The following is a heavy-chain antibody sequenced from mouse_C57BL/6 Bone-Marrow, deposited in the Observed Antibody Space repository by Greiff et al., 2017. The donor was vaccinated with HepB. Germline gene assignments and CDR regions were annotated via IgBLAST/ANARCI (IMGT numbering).Heavy chain of an antibody. V-gene: IGHV3-6*01. J-gene: IGHJ1*03. Sequence: EVKLVESGPGLVKPSQSLSLTCSVTGYSITSGYYWNWIRQFPGNKLEWMGYISYDGSNNYNPSLKNRISITRDTSKNQFFLKLNSVTTEDTATYNCARGTTVDHWYFDVWGTGTTVTVSS. CDR1: GYSITSGYY. CDR3: ARGTTVDHWYFDV. CDR2: ISYDGSN. D-gene: IGHD1-1*01.